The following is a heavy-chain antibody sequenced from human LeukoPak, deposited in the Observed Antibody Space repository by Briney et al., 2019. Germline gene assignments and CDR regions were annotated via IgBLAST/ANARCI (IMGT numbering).Heavy chain of an antibody. Sequence: GGSLRLSCAASGFTFSSYGMHWVRQAPGKGLEWVAVISYDGSNKYYADSVKGRFTISRDNSKNTLYLQMNSLRAEDTAVYYCAAVGATPYYYYYGMDVWGQGTTVTVSS. CDR1: GFTFSSYG. CDR2: ISYDGSNK. CDR3: AAVGATPYYYYYGMDV. D-gene: IGHD1-26*01. V-gene: IGHV3-30*03. J-gene: IGHJ6*02.